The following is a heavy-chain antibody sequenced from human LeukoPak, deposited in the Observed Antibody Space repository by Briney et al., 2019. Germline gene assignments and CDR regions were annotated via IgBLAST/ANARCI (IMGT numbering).Heavy chain of an antibody. CDR1: GYTFTSYY. J-gene: IGHJ4*02. V-gene: IGHV1-46*01. CDR3: ARPLSSGYYGGSFDY. Sequence: ASVKVSCEASGYTFTSYYMHWVRQAPGQGLEWMGIINPSGGSTSYAQKFQGRVTMTRDMSTSTVYMELSSLRSEDTAVYCCARPLSSGYYGGSFDYWGQGTLVTVSS. CDR2: INPSGGST. D-gene: IGHD3-3*01.